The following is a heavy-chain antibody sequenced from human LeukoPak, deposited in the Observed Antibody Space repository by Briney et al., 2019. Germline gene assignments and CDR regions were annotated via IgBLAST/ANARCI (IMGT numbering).Heavy chain of an antibody. D-gene: IGHD3-10*01. V-gene: IGHV4-34*01. Sequence: PSETLSLTCAVYGGSFSGYYWSWIRQPPGNGLEWIGEINHSGSTNYNPSLKSRVTISIDTSKNQFSLKLSSVTAADTAVYYCARGLWGDTYYYYYYYMDVWGKGTTVTVSS. CDR2: INHSGST. J-gene: IGHJ6*03. CDR1: GGSFSGYY. CDR3: ARGLWGDTYYYYYYYMDV.